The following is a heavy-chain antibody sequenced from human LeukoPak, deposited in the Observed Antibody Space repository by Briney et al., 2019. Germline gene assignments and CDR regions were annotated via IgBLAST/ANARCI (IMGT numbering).Heavy chain of an antibody. D-gene: IGHD3-10*01. CDR2: IHYTGST. V-gene: IGHV4-59*01. J-gene: IGHJ5*02. CDR1: SGSINSYY. CDR3: ARGGYYGSGNDFRFDP. Sequence: SETLSLTCTVSSGSINSYYWSWIRQPPGKGLECIGYIHYTGSTHYNPSLKSRVTISVDTSKSQFSLKLSSVTAADTAIYYWARGGYYGSGNDFRFDPWGQGTLVTVSS.